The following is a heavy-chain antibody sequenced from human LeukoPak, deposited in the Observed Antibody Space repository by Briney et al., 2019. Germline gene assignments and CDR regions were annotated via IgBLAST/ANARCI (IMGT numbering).Heavy chain of an antibody. J-gene: IGHJ4*02. CDR2: INHSGGT. Sequence: SETLSLTCAVYGGSFSGYSWNWIRQPPVKGLEWIGEINHSGGTNYNPSLKSRVTISVDTSKKQFSLKLSSVTAADTAVYYCARAYRGDQAFDYWGQGTLVTVSS. CDR1: GGSFSGYS. CDR3: ARAYRGDQAFDY. D-gene: IGHD2-21*01. V-gene: IGHV4-34*01.